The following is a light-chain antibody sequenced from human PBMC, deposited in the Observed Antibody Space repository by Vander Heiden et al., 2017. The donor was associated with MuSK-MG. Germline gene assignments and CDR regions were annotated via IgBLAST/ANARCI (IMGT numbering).Light chain of an antibody. CDR1: SGSIASNY. CDR2: EDN. J-gene: IGLJ2*01. Sequence: NFMLTHPHPVSESPGKTVTLHSTRSSGSIASNYVHWYRHRPGSSPTSLIYEDNQRPSGVPVRFSGSIDSSSNSASLTISGLKAEDEADYYCQSYDSSIQVFGGGTKLTVL. CDR3: QSYDSSIQV. V-gene: IGLV6-57*01.